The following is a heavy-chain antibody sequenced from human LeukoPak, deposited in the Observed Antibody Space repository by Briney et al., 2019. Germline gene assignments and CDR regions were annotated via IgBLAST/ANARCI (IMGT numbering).Heavy chain of an antibody. Sequence: GGSLRLSCSASGFTFSYYAMHWVRQAAGKGLEFVSGISSNGGSTYYADSLKGRFTVSRDNSNNTLYLQMSSLRDEDTAIYYCAKGPTYDSLPYYFDYWGQGTLVTVSS. J-gene: IGHJ4*02. V-gene: IGHV3-64D*09. CDR3: AKGPTYDSLPYYFDY. CDR1: GFTFSYYA. CDR2: ISSNGGST. D-gene: IGHD3-22*01.